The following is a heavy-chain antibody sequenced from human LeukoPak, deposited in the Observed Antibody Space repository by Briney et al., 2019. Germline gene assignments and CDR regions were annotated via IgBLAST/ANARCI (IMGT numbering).Heavy chain of an antibody. J-gene: IGHJ4*02. V-gene: IGHV4-59*01. D-gene: IGHD3-22*01. CDR2: IYYSGST. CDR1: GGSISSYY. CDR3: ARAQYYYDSSGYFFDY. Sequence: SETLSLTCTVSGGSISSYYGSWIRQPPGKGLKWIGYIYYSGSTNYNPSLKSRVTISVDTSKNQFSLKLSSVTAADTAVYYCARAQYYYDSSGYFFDYWGQGTLVTVSS.